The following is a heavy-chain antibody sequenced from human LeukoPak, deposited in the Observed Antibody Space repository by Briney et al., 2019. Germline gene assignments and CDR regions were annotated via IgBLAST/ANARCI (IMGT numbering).Heavy chain of an antibody. D-gene: IGHD3-9*01. J-gene: IGHJ4*02. Sequence: ASVKVSCKAPGYTFTSYAMNWVRQAPGQGLERMGWINTNTGNPTYAQGFTGRFVFSLDTSVSTAYLQISSLKAEDTAVYYCARGPYDILTGYSRSPLDYWGQGTLVTVSS. CDR1: GYTFTSYA. CDR2: INTNTGNP. V-gene: IGHV7-4-1*02. CDR3: ARGPYDILTGYSRSPLDY.